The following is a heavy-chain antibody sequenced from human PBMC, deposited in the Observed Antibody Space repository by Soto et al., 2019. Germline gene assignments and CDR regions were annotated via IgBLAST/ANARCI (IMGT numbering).Heavy chain of an antibody. CDR3: AKDVGGASTYCTNGVCGRSQGY. V-gene: IGHV3-23*01. CDR2: ISGSGGST. CDR1: GFTFSSYA. Sequence: PGGSLRLSCAASGFTFSSYAMSWVRQAPGKGLEWVSAISGSGGSTYYADSVKGRFTISRDNSKNTLYLQMNSLRAEDTAVYYCAKDVGGASTYCTNGVCGRSQGYWGQGTLVTVSS. J-gene: IGHJ4*02. D-gene: IGHD2-8*01.